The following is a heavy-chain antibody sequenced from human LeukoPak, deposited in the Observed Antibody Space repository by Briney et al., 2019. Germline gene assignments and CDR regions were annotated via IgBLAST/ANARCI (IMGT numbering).Heavy chain of an antibody. CDR3: ARDIVDGRNPGNRFDP. Sequence: PSETLCLTCTVSVGSISSHLWSWIRQPPGAGLEWIGYILYSRNTNYNPSLKSRVTMSVDTSKNQFPLRLSSVTAADTAMYYCARDIVDGRNPGNRFDPWGQGTLVTVSS. V-gene: IGHV4-59*11. D-gene: IGHD2-15*01. CDR1: VGSISSHL. J-gene: IGHJ5*02. CDR2: ILYSRNT.